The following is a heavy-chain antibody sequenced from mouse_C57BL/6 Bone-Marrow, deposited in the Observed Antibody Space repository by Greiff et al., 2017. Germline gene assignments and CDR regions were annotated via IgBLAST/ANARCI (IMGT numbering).Heavy chain of an antibody. V-gene: IGHV7-3*01. CDR2: IRNKANGYTT. Sequence: DVKLQESGGGLVQPGGSLSLSCAASGFTFTDYYMSWVRQPPGKALEWLGFIRNKANGYTTEYSASVKGRFTISRDNSQSILYLQMNALRAEDSATYYCARSGSLYAMDYWGQGTSVTVSS. CDR3: ARSGSLYAMDY. D-gene: IGHD1-1*01. J-gene: IGHJ4*01. CDR1: GFTFTDYY.